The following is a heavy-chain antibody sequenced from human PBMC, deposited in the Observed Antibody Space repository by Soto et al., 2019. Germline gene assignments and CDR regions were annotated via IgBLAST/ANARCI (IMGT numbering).Heavy chain of an antibody. V-gene: IGHV4-34*01. D-gene: IGHD2-8*02. CDR2: INHSGST. CDR1: GGSFSGYY. J-gene: IGHJ4*02. Sequence: SETLSLTCAAYGGSFSGYYWTWIRQPPGTGLEWIGEINHSGSTNYNPSLKSRVTISVDTSKNQFSLKLTSVTAADTAVYYCARDKITGLFDYWGQGTLVTLSS. CDR3: ARDKITGLFDY.